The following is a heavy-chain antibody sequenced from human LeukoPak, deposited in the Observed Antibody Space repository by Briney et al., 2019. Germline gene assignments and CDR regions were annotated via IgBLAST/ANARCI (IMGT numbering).Heavy chain of an antibody. V-gene: IGHV1-58*01. CDR1: GFTFTSSS. D-gene: IGHD3-3*01. CDR2: IVVDSGNT. Sequence: SVKVSCKASGFTFTSSSVQWVRQARGQRLEWIGWIVVDSGNTNYAQKFQERVTITRDMSTSTAYMELSSLRSEDTAVYYCAAGGQYYDFWSGSLASSRWGQGTLVTVSS. CDR3: AAGGQYYDFWSGSLASSR. J-gene: IGHJ4*02.